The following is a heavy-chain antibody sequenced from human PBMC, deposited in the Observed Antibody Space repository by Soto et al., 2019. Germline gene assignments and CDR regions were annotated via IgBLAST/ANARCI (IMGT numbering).Heavy chain of an antibody. V-gene: IGHV4-34*01. CDR2: INHSGST. Sequence: SETLSLTCSVYCCSFIVYYFSCIRQPPGKGLEWIGEINHSGSTNYNPSLKSRVTISVDTSKNQFSLKLSSVTAADTAVYYCARIPYSSGWYGLAFDIWGQGTMVTVSS. CDR3: ARIPYSSGWYGLAFDI. J-gene: IGHJ3*02. CDR1: CCSFIVYY. D-gene: IGHD6-19*01.